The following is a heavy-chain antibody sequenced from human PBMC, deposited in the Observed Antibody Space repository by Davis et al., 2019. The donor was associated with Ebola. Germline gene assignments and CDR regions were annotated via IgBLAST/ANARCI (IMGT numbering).Heavy chain of an antibody. D-gene: IGHD6-13*01. Sequence: SETLSLTCTVSGGSVSSGSYYWSWIRQPPGKGLEWIGYIFYSGSTNYNPSLKSRVTISVDKAKNQFSLKLSSVTAADTAVYYCARDGYSSSWFRYGMDVWGQGTTVTVSS. CDR1: GGSVSSGSYY. CDR2: IFYSGST. J-gene: IGHJ6*02. V-gene: IGHV4-61*01. CDR3: ARDGYSSSWFRYGMDV.